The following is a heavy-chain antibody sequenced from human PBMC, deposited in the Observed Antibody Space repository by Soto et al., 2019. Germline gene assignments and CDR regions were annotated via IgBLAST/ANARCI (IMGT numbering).Heavy chain of an antibody. Sequence: GASVKVSCKASGFTFTSSSMQWVRQARGQRLEWIGWIVVGSGNTNYAQKFQERVTITRDMSTSTAYMELSSLRSEDTAVYYCAAGHYDYVWGSYRYSSVFDYWGQGTLVTVSS. CDR2: IVVGSGNT. J-gene: IGHJ4*02. D-gene: IGHD3-16*02. V-gene: IGHV1-58*02. CDR1: GFTFTSSS. CDR3: AAGHYDYVWGSYRYSSVFDY.